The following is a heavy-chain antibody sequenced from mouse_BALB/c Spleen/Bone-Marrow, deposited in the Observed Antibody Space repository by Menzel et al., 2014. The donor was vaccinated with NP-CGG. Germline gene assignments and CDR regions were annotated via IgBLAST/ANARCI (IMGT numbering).Heavy chain of an antibody. J-gene: IGHJ2*01. Sequence: QAQLQQSGAELMKPGASVKISCMATGYTFSNYWIEWVKQRPGHGLEWIGEILPGSGSSQYNEKFKGKATFTADTSSNTAYMQLSSLTSEDSAVYYCARGIRNYFDYWGKGTTLTVSS. CDR3: ARGIRNYFDY. CDR1: GYTFSNYW. CDR2: ILPGSGSS. V-gene: IGHV1-9*01. D-gene: IGHD3-2*02.